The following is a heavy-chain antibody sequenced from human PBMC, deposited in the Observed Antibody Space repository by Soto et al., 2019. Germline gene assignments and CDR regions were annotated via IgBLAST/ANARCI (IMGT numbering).Heavy chain of an antibody. J-gene: IGHJ4*02. V-gene: IGHV3-23*01. CDR1: EFIINRDA. CDR3: AKDKPGTTSFDY. CDR2: INDIGYTT. Sequence: GRSLRLSYAASEFIINRDAVSWVRQAQGKGLEWVAAINDIGYTTHYADSVKGRFTISRDTSKNTLYLQMNTLRAEDTAVYYCAKDKPGTTSFDYWARGTLVTVS. D-gene: IGHD1-1*01.